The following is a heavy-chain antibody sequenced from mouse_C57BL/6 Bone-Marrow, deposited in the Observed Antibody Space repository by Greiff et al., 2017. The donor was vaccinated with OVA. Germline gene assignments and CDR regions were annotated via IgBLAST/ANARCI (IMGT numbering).Heavy chain of an antibody. CDR2: IHPNSGST. CDR1: GYTFTSYW. D-gene: IGHD1-1*01. V-gene: IGHV1-64*01. Sequence: QVQLQQPGAELVKPGASVKLSCKASGYTFTSYWMHWVKQRPGQGLEWIGMIHPNSGSTNYNEKFKSKATLTVDKSSSTAYMQLSSLTSEDSAVYYCARDSYYYGSSPAWFAYWGQGTLVTVSA. CDR3: ARDSYYYGSSPAWFAY. J-gene: IGHJ3*01.